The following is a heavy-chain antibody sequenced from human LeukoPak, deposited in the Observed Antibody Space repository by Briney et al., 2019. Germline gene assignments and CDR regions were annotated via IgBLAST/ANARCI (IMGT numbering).Heavy chain of an antibody. D-gene: IGHD2-15*01. V-gene: IGHV5-51*01. CDR3: ARLTGYCSGGSCYLLY. CDR1: GYTFTSYW. CDR2: IYPGDSDN. Sequence: GESLKISCKGSGYTFTSYWIAWVRQMPGKGLEWMGIIYPGDSDNRNSPSFQGQVTISVDRSISTAYLQWSSLKASDTAMYYCARLTGYCSGGSCYLLYWGQGTLVTVSS. J-gene: IGHJ4*02.